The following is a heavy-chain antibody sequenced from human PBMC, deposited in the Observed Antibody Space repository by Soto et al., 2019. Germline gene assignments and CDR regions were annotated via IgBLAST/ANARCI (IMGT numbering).Heavy chain of an antibody. CDR3: VRSGTARLLRHSWFDT. J-gene: IGHJ5*02. V-gene: IGHV3-21*01. D-gene: IGHD2-21*01. CDR1: GFTFNTYD. CDR2: ITTSSAYI. Sequence: EVQLVESGGGLVKPGGSLRLSCAASGFTFNTYDMNWVRQAPGKGLEWVSSITTSSAYIYYADSLKGRITISRDNAKNSLFLQMNSLMAADTAVYYCVRSGTARLLRHSWFDTWGQGTLVTVSS.